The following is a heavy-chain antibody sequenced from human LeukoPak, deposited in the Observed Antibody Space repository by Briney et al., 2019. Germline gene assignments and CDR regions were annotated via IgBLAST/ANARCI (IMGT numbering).Heavy chain of an antibody. Sequence: SETLSLTCSVSGGSVNSGSYYWSWIRQPPGKGMEWIGYVYYSGSTSYNPSLKSRVTLSVDKSKNQFSLNLSSVTAADTAVYYCARDLLWSAGVDIWGQGILVTVSS. V-gene: IGHV4-61*01. J-gene: IGHJ4*02. CDR2: VYYSGST. CDR3: ARDLLWSAGVDI. CDR1: GGSVNSGSYY. D-gene: IGHD3-10*01.